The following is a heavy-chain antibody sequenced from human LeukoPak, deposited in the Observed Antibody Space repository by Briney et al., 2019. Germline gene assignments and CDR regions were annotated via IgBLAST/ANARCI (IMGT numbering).Heavy chain of an antibody. J-gene: IGHJ4*02. D-gene: IGHD2-2*03. CDR3: ARHGSTDYFDY. CDR1: GGSISSTTSY. Sequence: SETLSLTCAVSGGSISSTTSYWGWIRQPPGKGLEWLGRIYYSGSTFYNPPLKSRVTISVDTSNNQFSLRLSSVTAADTAVYYCARHGSTDYFDYWGQGTLVTVSS. V-gene: IGHV4-39*01. CDR2: IYYSGST.